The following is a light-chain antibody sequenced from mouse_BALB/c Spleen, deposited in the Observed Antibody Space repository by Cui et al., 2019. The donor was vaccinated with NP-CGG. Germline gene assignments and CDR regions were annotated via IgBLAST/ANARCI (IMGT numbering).Light chain of an antibody. Sequence: QPVVTQESALTTSPGETVTLTCRSSTGAVTTSNSANWVQEKPDHLFTGLIGGTNNRAPGVPARFSGSLIGDKAALTITGAQTEDEAIYFCALWYSNHWVFGGGTKLTVL. J-gene: IGLJ1*01. CDR3: ALWYSNHWV. CDR2: GTN. V-gene: IGLV1*01. CDR1: TGAVTTSNS.